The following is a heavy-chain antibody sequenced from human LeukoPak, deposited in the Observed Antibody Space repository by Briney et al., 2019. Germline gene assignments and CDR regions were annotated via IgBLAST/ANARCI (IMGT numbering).Heavy chain of an antibody. CDR2: INPKTGGT. Sequence: GASVKVSCKASGYTFSDYYIHWVRQAPGQGLEWVGWINPKTGGTDYAQRFQSSVTMTRDTSINTAYMELNRLKFDDTAVFYCARARGLIYSDYDPFDYWGQGTLVTVSS. CDR1: GYTFSDYY. J-gene: IGHJ4*02. CDR3: ARARGLIYSDYDPFDY. V-gene: IGHV1-2*02. D-gene: IGHD5-12*01.